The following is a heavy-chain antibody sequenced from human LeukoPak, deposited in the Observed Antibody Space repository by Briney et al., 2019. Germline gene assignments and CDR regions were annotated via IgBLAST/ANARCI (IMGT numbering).Heavy chain of an antibody. CDR3: ARGEDFERYYLAY. Sequence: PSETLSLTCTVSGGSISSSSYYWSWIRQPPGKGLEWIGEINHSGSTNCNPSLESRATISVDTSKNQFSLKLTSVTAADTAVYFCARGEDFERYYLAYWGQGTLVTVSS. CDR1: GGSISSSSYY. CDR2: INHSGST. D-gene: IGHD3-9*01. J-gene: IGHJ4*02. V-gene: IGHV4-39*07.